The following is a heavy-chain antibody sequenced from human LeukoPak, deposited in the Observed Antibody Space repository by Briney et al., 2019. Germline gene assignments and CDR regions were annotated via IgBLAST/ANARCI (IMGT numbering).Heavy chain of an antibody. V-gene: IGHV4-4*02. CDR1: GFTFSSYSM. D-gene: IGHD3-10*01. Sequence: PGGSLRLSCAASGFTFSSYSMNWVRQPPGKGLEWIGEIYHSGSTNYNPSLKSRVTISVDKSKNQFSLKLSSVTAADTAVYYCARAMVEAYYFDYWGQGTLVTVSS. J-gene: IGHJ4*02. CDR3: ARAMVEAYYFDY. CDR2: IYHSGST.